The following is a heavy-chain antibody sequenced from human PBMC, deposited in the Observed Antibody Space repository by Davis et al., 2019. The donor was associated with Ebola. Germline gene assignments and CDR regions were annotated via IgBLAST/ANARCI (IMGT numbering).Heavy chain of an antibody. CDR2: ISYDGSNK. J-gene: IGHJ6*02. CDR1: GFTFSSYG. Sequence: GESLKISCAASGFTFSSYGMHWVRQAPGKGLEWVAVISYDGSNKYYADSVKGRFTISRDNSKNTLYLQMNSLRAEDTAVYYCAKDRSTYYDFWSGDHGMDVWGQGTTVTVSS. V-gene: IGHV3-30*18. CDR3: AKDRSTYYDFWSGDHGMDV. D-gene: IGHD3-3*01.